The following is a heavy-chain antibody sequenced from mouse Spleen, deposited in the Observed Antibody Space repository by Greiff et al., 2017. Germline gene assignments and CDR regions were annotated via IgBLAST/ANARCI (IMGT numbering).Heavy chain of an antibody. CDR2: IYPGGGYT. CDR1: GYTFTNYW. V-gene: IGHV1-63*02. D-gene: IGHD3-3*01. CDR3: AREGHYWYFDV. Sequence: VQLQQSGAELVRPGTSVKISCKASGYTFTNYWLGWVKQRPGHGLEWIGDIYPGGGYTNYNEKFKGKATLTADTSSSTAYMQLSSLTSEDSAVYFCAREGHYWYFDVWGAGTTVTVSS. J-gene: IGHJ1*01.